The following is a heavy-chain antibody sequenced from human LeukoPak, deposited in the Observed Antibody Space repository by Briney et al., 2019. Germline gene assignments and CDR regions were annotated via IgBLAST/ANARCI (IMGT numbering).Heavy chain of an antibody. CDR2: ISYDGSNK. J-gene: IGHJ4*02. CDR3: AREVVVVAAGFDY. Sequence: PGGSLRLSCAASGFTFSSYAMHWVRQAPGKGLEWVAVISYDGSNKYYADSVKGRFTISRDNSKNTLYLQMYSLRAEDTAVYYCAREVVVVAAGFDYWGQGTLVTVSS. D-gene: IGHD2-15*01. V-gene: IGHV3-30*04. CDR1: GFTFSSYA.